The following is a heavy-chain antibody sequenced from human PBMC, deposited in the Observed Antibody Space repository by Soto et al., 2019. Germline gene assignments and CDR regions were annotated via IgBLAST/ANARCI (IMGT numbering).Heavy chain of an antibody. CDR2: ISAYNGNT. Sequence: GASVKVSRKASGYTFTSYGISWVRQAPGQGLEWMGWISAYNGNTNYAQKLQGRVTMTTDTSTSTAYMELRSLRSDDTAVYYCALRSRDIVVVPAARLDYYGMDVWGQGTTVTVSS. CDR1: GYTFTSYG. J-gene: IGHJ6*02. CDR3: ALRSRDIVVVPAARLDYYGMDV. V-gene: IGHV1-18*01. D-gene: IGHD2-2*01.